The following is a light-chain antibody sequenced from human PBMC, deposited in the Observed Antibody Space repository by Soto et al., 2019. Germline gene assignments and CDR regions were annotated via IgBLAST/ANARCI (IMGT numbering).Light chain of an antibody. CDR2: GAS. CDR3: QQYNDWPRT. Sequence: EKVMTQSPATLSVSPGERATLSCRASQSVSSNLAWYQHKPGQAPRLLIYGASTRATGIPARFSGSGSGTEFTLTISSLLSEDFAVYYCQQYNDWPRTFGQGTKLEIK. CDR1: QSVSSN. J-gene: IGKJ2*01. V-gene: IGKV3-15*01.